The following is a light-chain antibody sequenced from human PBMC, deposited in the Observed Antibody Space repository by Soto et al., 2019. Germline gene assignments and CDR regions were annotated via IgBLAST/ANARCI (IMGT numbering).Light chain of an antibody. CDR3: QQYNNWPGLT. Sequence: EIVMTQSPATLSVSPGERATLSCRASQSVSSNLAWYQQKPGQAPRLLIYDASTRATGIPARFSGSGSGTEFTLTISSLQSEDFAVYYCQQYNNWPGLTFGGGIKVEIK. V-gene: IGKV3-15*01. CDR1: QSVSSN. CDR2: DAS. J-gene: IGKJ4*02.